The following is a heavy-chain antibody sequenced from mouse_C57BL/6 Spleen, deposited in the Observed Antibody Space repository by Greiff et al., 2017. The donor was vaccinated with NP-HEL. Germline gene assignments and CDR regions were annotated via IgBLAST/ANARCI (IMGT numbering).Heavy chain of an antibody. CDR1: GYSFTDYN. V-gene: IGHV1-39*01. J-gene: IGHJ3*01. CDR2: INPNYGTT. Sequence: LQQSGPELVKPGASVKISCKASGYSFTDYNMNWVKQSNGKSLEWIGVINPNYGTTSYNQKFKGKATLTVDQSSSTAYMQLNSLTSEDSAVYYCARWDYYGSSYGWFAYWGQGTLVTVSA. CDR3: ARWDYYGSSYGWFAY. D-gene: IGHD1-1*01.